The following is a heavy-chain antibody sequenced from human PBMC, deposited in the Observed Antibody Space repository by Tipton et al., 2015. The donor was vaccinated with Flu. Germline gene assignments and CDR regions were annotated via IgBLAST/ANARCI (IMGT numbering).Heavy chain of an antibody. V-gene: IGHV3-20*04. J-gene: IGHJ4*02. CDR1: GFTFDDYG. CDR3: ARDRTHLASPLDY. CDR2: INWNGGTT. D-gene: IGHD1/OR15-1a*01. Sequence: GSLRLSCAASGFTFDDYGMSWVRQAPGKGLEWVSGINWNGGTTGYADSVKGRFIISRDNAKNSLSLQMNSLRAEDTALYFCARDRTHLASPLDYWGQGTLVTVSS.